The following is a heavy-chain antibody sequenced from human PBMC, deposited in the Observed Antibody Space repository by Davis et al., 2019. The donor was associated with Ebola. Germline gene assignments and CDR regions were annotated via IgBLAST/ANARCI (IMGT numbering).Heavy chain of an antibody. CDR2: INGDGTLT. J-gene: IGHJ4*02. CDR1: GFTFDDYA. D-gene: IGHD2-21*02. Sequence: GESLKISCAASGFTFDDYAMHWVRQSPGKGLECVSLINGDGTLTYYADSVKGRFTISRDNSKNSLYLQMNSLTSEDTAIYYCGKADCGGDCRVVDFWGQGTLVTVSA. V-gene: IGHV3-43*02. CDR3: GKADCGGDCRVVDF.